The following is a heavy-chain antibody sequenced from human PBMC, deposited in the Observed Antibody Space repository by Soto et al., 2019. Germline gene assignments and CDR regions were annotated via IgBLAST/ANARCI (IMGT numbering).Heavy chain of an antibody. CDR2: INGDGSDR. Sequence: GGSLRLSCIASGFSSSDYWMAWIRQVPGKRLELVAAINGDGSDRGYLESVEGRFTISRDNANNSVFLHLNTLTAEDTAVYFCTRDPSWGAFDIWGQGTMVTVSS. D-gene: IGHD7-27*01. CDR3: TRDPSWGAFDI. CDR1: GFSSSDYW. V-gene: IGHV3-7*01. J-gene: IGHJ3*02.